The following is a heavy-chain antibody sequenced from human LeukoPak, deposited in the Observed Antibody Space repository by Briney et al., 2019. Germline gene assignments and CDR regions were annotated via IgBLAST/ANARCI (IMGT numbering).Heavy chain of an antibody. CDR2: IWYDGSHK. V-gene: IGHV3-33*01. J-gene: IGHJ4*02. D-gene: IGHD1-1*01. Sequence: GRSLRLSCAASGFTFSSYGMHWVRQAPGKGLEWVAIIWYDGSHKYYADSVKGRFTISRDNSKNTLYLQMNRLRAEDTAVYYCARIDTTLYYFDYWGQGTLVTVSS. CDR3: ARIDTTLYYFDY. CDR1: GFTFSSYG.